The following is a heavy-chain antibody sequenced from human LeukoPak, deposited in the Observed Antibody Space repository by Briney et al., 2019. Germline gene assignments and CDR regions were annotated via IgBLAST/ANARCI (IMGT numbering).Heavy chain of an antibody. D-gene: IGHD3-3*01. V-gene: IGHV3-7*01. J-gene: IGHJ4*02. Sequence: PGGSLRLSCAASGFTFSSYWMSWVRQAPGKGLEWLANIKQDGSEKYYVDSVKGRFTISRDNAKNSLYLQMNSLRAEDTAVYYCARKDYDFWSGYYIDYWGQGTLVTVSS. CDR3: ARKDYDFWSGYYIDY. CDR1: GFTFSSYW. CDR2: IKQDGSEK.